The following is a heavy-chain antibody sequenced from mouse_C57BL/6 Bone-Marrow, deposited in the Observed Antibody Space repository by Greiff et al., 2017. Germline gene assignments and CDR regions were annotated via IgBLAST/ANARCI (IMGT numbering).Heavy chain of an antibody. CDR3: AREGVYYGNPWFAY. CDR1: GYSITSGYY. D-gene: IGHD2-1*01. Sequence: EVKLQESGPGLVKPSQSLSLTCSVTGYSITSGYYWNWIRQFPGNKLEWMGYISYDGSNNYNPSLKNRISITRDTSKNQFFLKLNSVTTEDTATYYCAREGVYYGNPWFAYWGQGTLVTVSA. J-gene: IGHJ3*01. V-gene: IGHV3-6*01. CDR2: ISYDGSN.